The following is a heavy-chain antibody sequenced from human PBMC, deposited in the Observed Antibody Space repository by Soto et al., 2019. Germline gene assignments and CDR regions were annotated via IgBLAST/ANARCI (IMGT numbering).Heavy chain of an antibody. J-gene: IGHJ3*02. Sequence: PGKGLEWVGRIKSKTDGGTTDYAAPVKGRFTISRDDSKNTLYLQMNSLKTEDTAVYYCVAGGVIEDPDAFDIWGQGTMVTVSS. CDR3: VAGGVIEDPDAFDI. D-gene: IGHD3-16*02. V-gene: IGHV3-15*01. CDR2: IKSKTDGGTT.